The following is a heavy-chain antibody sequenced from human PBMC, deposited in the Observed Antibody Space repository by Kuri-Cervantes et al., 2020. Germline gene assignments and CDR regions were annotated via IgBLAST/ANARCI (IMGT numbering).Heavy chain of an antibody. J-gene: IGHJ6*02. CDR2: ISYDGSNK. CDR1: GFTFSSYA. V-gene: IGHV3-30*16. CDR3: AKEDTARGWLQQYYYGMDV. D-gene: IGHD5-18*01. Sequence: GGSLRLSCAASGFTFSSYAMHWVRQAPGKGLEWVAVISYDGSNKYYADSVKGRFTISRDNSKNTLYLQMNSLRAEDTAVYYCAKEDTARGWLQQYYYGMDVWGQGTTVTVSS.